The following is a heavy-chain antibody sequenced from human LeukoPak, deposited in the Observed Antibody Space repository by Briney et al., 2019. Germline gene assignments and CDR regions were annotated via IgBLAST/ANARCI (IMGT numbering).Heavy chain of an antibody. J-gene: IGHJ3*02. D-gene: IGHD5-18*01. CDR2: IKQDGSEK. CDR1: GFTFSSYL. V-gene: IGHV3-7*01. Sequence: GGSLRLSCAASGFTFSSYLMSWVRQAPGKGLEWVANIKQDGSEKYYVDSVKGRFTISRDNAKNSLYLQMDSLRAEDTAVYYCASEWLLNAFDIWGQGTMVTVSS. CDR3: ASEWLLNAFDI.